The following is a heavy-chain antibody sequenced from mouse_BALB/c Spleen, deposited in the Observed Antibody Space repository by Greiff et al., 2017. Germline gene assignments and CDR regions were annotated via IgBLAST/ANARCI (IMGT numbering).Heavy chain of an antibody. CDR3: VREEVYGGPMDY. V-gene: IGHV10-3*03. CDR2: IRSKSNNYAT. D-gene: IGHD1-1*02. J-gene: IGHJ4*01. Sequence: EVNVVESGGGLVQPKGSLKLSCAASGFTFNTYAMHWVCQAPGKGLEWVARIRSKSNNYATYYADSVKDRFTISRDDSQSMLYLQMNNLKTEDTAMYYCVREEVYGGPMDYWGQGTSVTVSS. CDR1: GFTFNTYA.